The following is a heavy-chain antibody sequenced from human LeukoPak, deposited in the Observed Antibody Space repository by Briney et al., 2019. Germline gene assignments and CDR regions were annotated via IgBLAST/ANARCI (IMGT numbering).Heavy chain of an antibody. CDR2: IIPILGIA. CDR1: GFTFSSYA. J-gene: IGHJ4*02. CDR3: ARVGRDSSGWFSFDY. D-gene: IGHD6-19*01. V-gene: IGHV1-69*04. Sequence: PGGSLRLSCAASGFTFSSYAISWVRQAPGQGLEWMGRIIPILGIANYAQKFQGRVTITADKSTSTAYMELSSLRSEDTAVYYCARVGRDSSGWFSFDYWGQGTLVTVSS.